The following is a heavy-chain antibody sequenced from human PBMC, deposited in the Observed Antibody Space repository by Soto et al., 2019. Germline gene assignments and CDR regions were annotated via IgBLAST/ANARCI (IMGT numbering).Heavy chain of an antibody. D-gene: IGHD3-10*01. CDR2: ISSYNGNT. Sequence: QVQLVQSGAEVKKPGASVKVSCKASGYTFTSHSIAWVRQAPGQGLEWMGWISSYNGNTNYTQKLQGRVTMTTDTSTSTDYMGLRSLRSDDTAVYYCARLAYYGSGSRDLGIGGFDPWGQGILFTVSS. J-gene: IGHJ5*02. CDR3: ARLAYYGSGSRDLGIGGFDP. V-gene: IGHV1-18*01. CDR1: GYTFTSHS.